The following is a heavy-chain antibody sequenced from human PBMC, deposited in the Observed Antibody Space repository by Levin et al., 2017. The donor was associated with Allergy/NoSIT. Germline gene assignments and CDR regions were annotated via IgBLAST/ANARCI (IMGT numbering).Heavy chain of an antibody. V-gene: IGHV5-51*01. D-gene: IGHD3-16*01. CDR1: GYTFTGHW. CDR3: ARMNLAANWFDP. J-gene: IGHJ5*02. Sequence: GESLKISCRTSGYTFTGHWIGWVRQMPGKGLEWMGIIYPSDSDTRYSPSFEGQVTISVDTSITTAYLQWNSLKTSDTAIYYCARMNLAANWFDPWGQGTLVTVSP. CDR2: IYPSDSDT.